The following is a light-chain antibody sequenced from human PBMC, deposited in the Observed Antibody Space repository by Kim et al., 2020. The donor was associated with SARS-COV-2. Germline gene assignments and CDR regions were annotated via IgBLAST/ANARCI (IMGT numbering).Light chain of an antibody. CDR1: QSVSSS. CDR2: GAA. Sequence: SPGERAPLSCRASQSVSSSLDWYQQKTGQAPRLLIYGAATRATGIPARFSGSGSGTEFTLTISSLQSADFVVYYYQQYNNWPPITFGGGTKVDIK. V-gene: IGKV3-15*01. CDR3: QQYNNWPPIT. J-gene: IGKJ4*01.